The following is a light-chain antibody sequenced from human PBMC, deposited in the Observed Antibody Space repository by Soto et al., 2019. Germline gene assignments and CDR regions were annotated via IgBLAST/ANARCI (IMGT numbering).Light chain of an antibody. CDR1: SGHNNYA. CDR2: LNSDGSH. CDR3: QTWGTGIVV. Sequence: QLVLTQSPSASASLGASVKLTCTLSSGHNNYAIAWHQQQPEKGPRYLMKLNSDGSHSKGDGIPDRFSGSSSGTERYLTISSLQSEDEADYYCQTWGTGIVVFGVGTKLTVL. V-gene: IGLV4-69*01. J-gene: IGLJ2*01.